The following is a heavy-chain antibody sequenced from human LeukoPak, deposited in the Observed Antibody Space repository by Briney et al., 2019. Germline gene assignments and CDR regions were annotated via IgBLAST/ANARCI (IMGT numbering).Heavy chain of an antibody. V-gene: IGHV4-4*07. CDR1: GGSISSYY. J-gene: IGHJ3*02. Sequence: SETLSLTCTMSGGSISSYYCVWIRQPAGKGLEYIGRIYTSGSTNYNPSLKSRVTMSVDTSKNEFSLKLTSVTAADTALYYCAKLTMTDAFDIWGQGTMVTVSS. CDR3: AKLTMTDAFDI. CDR2: IYTSGST. D-gene: IGHD3-22*01.